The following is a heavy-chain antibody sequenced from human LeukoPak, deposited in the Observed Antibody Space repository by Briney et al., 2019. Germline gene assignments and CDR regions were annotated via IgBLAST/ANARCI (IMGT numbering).Heavy chain of an antibody. D-gene: IGHD3-10*01. CDR1: GFTLDDYA. CDR3: AKDRYAHYYGSGSYLDY. V-gene: IGHV3-9*01. J-gene: IGHJ4*02. Sequence: GRSLRLSCAASGFTLDDYAMHWVRQAPGKGLEWVSGITWNSGSIAYADSVKGRFTISRDNAKNSLYLQMNSLRAEDTAFYYCAKDRYAHYYGSGSYLDYWGQGTLVTVSS. CDR2: ITWNSGSI.